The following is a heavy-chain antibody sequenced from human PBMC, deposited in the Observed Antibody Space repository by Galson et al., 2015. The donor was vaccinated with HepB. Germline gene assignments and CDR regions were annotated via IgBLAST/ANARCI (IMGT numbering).Heavy chain of an antibody. J-gene: IGHJ3*02. CDR2: ISGYNGRA. CDR1: GYSFTSYG. V-gene: IGHV1-18*01. Sequence: SVKVSCKASGYSFTSYGVTWVRQAPGQGLQWMGWISGYNGRAIYAQEFRDRVTLTTDTSTTTASMEVRRLTSDDTAIYYCARDLAAETTDAFDIWGQGTMVIVSS. D-gene: IGHD6-13*01. CDR3: ARDLAAETTDAFDI.